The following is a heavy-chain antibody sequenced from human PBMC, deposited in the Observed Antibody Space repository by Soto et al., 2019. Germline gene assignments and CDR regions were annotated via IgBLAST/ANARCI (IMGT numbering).Heavy chain of an antibody. V-gene: IGHV3-30-3*01. J-gene: IGHJ4*02. CDR2: ISYDGSKK. D-gene: IGHD5-18*01. CDR3: VRTPGYTMDY. Sequence: QVQLVESEGGVVQPGRSLRLSCAASGFTLSNYAMHWVRQAPGKGLEWVATISYDGSKKNYADSVKGRFTISRDNSKNALYLQMNSLGAEDTAVYYCVRTPGYTMDYWGQGTLVTVSS. CDR1: GFTLSNYA.